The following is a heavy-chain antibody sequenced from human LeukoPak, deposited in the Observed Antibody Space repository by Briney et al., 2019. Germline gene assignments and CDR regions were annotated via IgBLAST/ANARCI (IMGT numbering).Heavy chain of an antibody. V-gene: IGHV4-34*01. CDR1: GGSFSGYY. J-gene: IGHJ5*02. CDR3: ARGHAFVTMVRGVLYRWFDP. Sequence: PSETLSLTCAVYGGSFSGYYWSWIRQPPGKGLEWIGEINHSGSTNYNPSLKSRVTISVDTSKNQFSLKLSSVTAADTAVYYCARGHAFVTMVRGVLYRWFDPWGQGTLVTVSS. D-gene: IGHD3-10*01. CDR2: INHSGST.